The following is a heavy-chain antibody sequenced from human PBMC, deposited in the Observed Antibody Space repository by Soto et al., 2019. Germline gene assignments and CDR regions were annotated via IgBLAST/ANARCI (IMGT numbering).Heavy chain of an antibody. CDR1: GFTFSSYS. CDR2: ISSSSSTI. CDR3: ARVYYYDSSGYSDAFDI. D-gene: IGHD3-22*01. V-gene: IGHV3-48*04. J-gene: IGHJ3*02. Sequence: GGSLRLSCAASGFTFSSYSMNWVRQAPGKGLEWVSYISSSSSTIYYADSVKGRFTISRDNAKNSLYLQMNSLRAEDTAVYYCARVYYYDSSGYSDAFDIWGQGTMVTVSS.